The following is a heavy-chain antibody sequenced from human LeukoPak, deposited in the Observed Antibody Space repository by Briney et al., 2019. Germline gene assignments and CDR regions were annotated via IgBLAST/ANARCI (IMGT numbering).Heavy chain of an antibody. Sequence: GGSLRLSCAASGFTFSSYSMNWVRQAPGKGLEWVSSISSSGSDKYYADSVKVRFTISRDNAKNSLYLQMNSLRAEDTAVYYCARLTFGGVIGFDYWGQGTLVTVSS. CDR2: ISSSGSDK. CDR3: ARLTFGGVIGFDY. J-gene: IGHJ4*02. CDR1: GFTFSSYS. D-gene: IGHD3-16*02. V-gene: IGHV3-21*01.